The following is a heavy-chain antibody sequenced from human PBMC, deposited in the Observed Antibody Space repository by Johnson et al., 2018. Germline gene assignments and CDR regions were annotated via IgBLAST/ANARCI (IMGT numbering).Heavy chain of an antibody. Sequence: QVQLVESGAEVKKPGASVKVSCKASGYTFTSYDINWVRQATGQGLEWMGWMSPNSGNTGYAQKFQGRVTMTRNTSISTAYMGMSSLRSEDTAVYYCARGFEDYYDSSGYPYLDVWGEGTTVTVSS. CDR3: ARGFEDYYDSSGYPYLDV. D-gene: IGHD3-22*01. V-gene: IGHV1-8*01. J-gene: IGHJ6*03. CDR2: MSPNSGNT. CDR1: GYTFTSYD.